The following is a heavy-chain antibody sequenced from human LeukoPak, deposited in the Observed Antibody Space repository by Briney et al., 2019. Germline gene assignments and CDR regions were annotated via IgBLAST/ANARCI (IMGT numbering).Heavy chain of an antibody. CDR2: IYYSGST. J-gene: IGHJ4*02. Sequence: SETLSLTCTVSGGSISSSSYYWGWIRQPPGKGLEWIGSIYYSGSTYYNPSLKSRVTISVDTSKNQFSLKLSSVTAADTAVYYCARVMRGGVDYWGQGTLVTVSS. D-gene: IGHD3-16*01. CDR1: GGSISSSSYY. CDR3: ARVMRGGVDY. V-gene: IGHV4-39*01.